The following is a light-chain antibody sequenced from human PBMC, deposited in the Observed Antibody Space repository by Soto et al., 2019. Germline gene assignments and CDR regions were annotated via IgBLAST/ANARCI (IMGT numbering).Light chain of an antibody. CDR1: QSVSSSF. J-gene: IGKJ1*01. CDR2: AAS. Sequence: EILLTQSPGTLSLSPGERATLSCRASQSVSSSFFAWYQQKPGQAPRLLLYAASSRATGFPDRFSGSGSGTDFTLTISSLEPEDSAVYYCQQYGSSPVTFGQGTKVDIK. V-gene: IGKV3-20*01. CDR3: QQYGSSPVT.